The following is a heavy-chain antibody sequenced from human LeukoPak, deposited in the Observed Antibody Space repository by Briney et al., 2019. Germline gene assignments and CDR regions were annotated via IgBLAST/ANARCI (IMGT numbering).Heavy chain of an antibody. CDR1: GYTFTTYC. CDR2: INPSDGSA. Sequence: ASVKVSCKTSGYTFTTYCLHWVRQAPGQGLEWMAIINPSDGSASHAQKFQGRLSTSRDPSTSTVYKELSSLRSEDTAVYYCTRGGPKGEILEDYFDYWGQGSLVTVSS. J-gene: IGHJ4*02. D-gene: IGHD3-16*01. CDR3: TRGGPKGEILEDYFDY. V-gene: IGHV1-46*01.